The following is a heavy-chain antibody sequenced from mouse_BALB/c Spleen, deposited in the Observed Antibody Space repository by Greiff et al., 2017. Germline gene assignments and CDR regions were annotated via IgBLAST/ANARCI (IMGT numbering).Heavy chain of an antibody. CDR2: INPSNGRT. V-gene: IGHV1S81*02. Sequence: QVQLQQPGAELVKPGASVKLSCKASGYTFTSYWMPWVRQRPGQGLEWIGEINPSNGRTNYNERFKSKATQTVDKSSSTAYMQLSSLTSEDSAVYYCARPLVLDFDYWGQGTTLTVSS. CDR1: GYTFTSYW. D-gene: IGHD4-1*01. J-gene: IGHJ2*01. CDR3: ARPLVLDFDY.